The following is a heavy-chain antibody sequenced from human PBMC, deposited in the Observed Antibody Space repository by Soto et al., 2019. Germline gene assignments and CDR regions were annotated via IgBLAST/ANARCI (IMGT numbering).Heavy chain of an antibody. V-gene: IGHV6-1*01. J-gene: IGHJ6*03. Sequence: SQTLSLTCAISGDSVSSNSAAWNWIRQSPSRGLEWLGRTYYRSKWYNDYAVSVKSRITINPDTSKNQFSLQLNSVTPEDTAVYYCARHLPADGSYHPILTAREVWNYYMDVWGKGTTVTVSS. CDR3: ARHLPADGSYHPILTAREVWNYYMDV. CDR2: TYYRSKWYN. CDR1: GDSVSSNSAA. D-gene: IGHD6-6*01.